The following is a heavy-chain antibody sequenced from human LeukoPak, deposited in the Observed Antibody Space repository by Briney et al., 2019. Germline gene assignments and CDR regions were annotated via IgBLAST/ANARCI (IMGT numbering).Heavy chain of an antibody. V-gene: IGHV1-2*02. CDR1: GYTFTDYY. J-gene: IGHJ4*02. Sequence: ASVKVSCKASGYTFTDYYMNWVRQAPGQGLGWMGWINPNSGDTNYVPKFQGRVTMTRDTSISTAYMELSRLKSDDTAMYYCARVLGYCSGDSCYSDGDWGQGTLVTVSS. CDR2: INPNSGDT. D-gene: IGHD2-15*01. CDR3: ARVLGYCSGDSCYSDGD.